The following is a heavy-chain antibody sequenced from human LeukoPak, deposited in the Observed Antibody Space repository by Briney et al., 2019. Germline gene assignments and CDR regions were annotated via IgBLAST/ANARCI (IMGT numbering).Heavy chain of an antibody. CDR3: ARNPDSHHFDY. D-gene: IGHD1-14*01. J-gene: IGHJ4*02. CDR1: GESFSDYY. CDR2: IHHTRTT. V-gene: IGHV4-34*01. Sequence: SETLSLTCAVYGESFSDYYWSWLRQPPGKGVEWIGEIHHTRTTNYTPSLKTRVTMSLDTSKNQFSLNLTSVTAADTAVYYCARNPDSHHFDYWGQGTLVTVSS.